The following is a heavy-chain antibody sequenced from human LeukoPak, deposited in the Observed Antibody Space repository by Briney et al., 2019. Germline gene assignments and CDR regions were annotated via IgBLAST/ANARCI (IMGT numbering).Heavy chain of an antibody. J-gene: IGHJ4*02. CDR3: ARTPSLDTAMVY. CDR2: ISSSSSYI. CDR1: GFTFSSYS. V-gene: IGHV3-21*01. Sequence: RGSLRLSCAASGFTFSSYSMNWVRQAPGKGLEWVSSISSSSSYIYYADSVKGRFTISRDNAKNSLYLRMNSLRAEDTAVYYCARTPSLDTAMVYWGQGTLVTVSS. D-gene: IGHD5-18*01.